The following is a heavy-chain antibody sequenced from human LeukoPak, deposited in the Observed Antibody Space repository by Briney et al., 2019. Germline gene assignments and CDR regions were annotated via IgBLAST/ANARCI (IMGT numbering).Heavy chain of an antibody. CDR3: ARWNTPVTLDY. CDR2: ISSSSSYI. Sequence: GGSLRLSCAASGFTFSSYSMNWVRQAPGKGLEWVSSISSSSSYIYYADSVKGRFTISRDNAKNSLYLQMNSLRTEDTAVYYCARWNTPVTLDYWGHGTLVTVSS. J-gene: IGHJ4*01. D-gene: IGHD1/OR15-1a*01. CDR1: GFTFSSYS. V-gene: IGHV3-21*01.